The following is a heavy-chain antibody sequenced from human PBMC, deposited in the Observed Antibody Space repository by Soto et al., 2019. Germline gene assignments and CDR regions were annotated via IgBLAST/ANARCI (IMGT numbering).Heavy chain of an antibody. CDR3: ARGQTTVLLWFGGYCMDV. Sequence: QVQLQQWGAGLLKPSETLSLTCAVYGGSFSGYYWSWIRQPPGKGLVWIGEINHSGSTNYNPSLKSRVTISVDTSKNQFSLKLSSVTAADTAGYYCARGQTTVLLWFGGYCMDVWGQGTTVPVSS. J-gene: IGHJ6*02. V-gene: IGHV4-34*01. D-gene: IGHD3-10*01. CDR2: INHSGST. CDR1: GGSFSGYY.